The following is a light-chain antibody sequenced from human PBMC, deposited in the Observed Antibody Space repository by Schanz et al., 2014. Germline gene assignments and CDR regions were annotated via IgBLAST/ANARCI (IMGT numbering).Light chain of an antibody. CDR2: AAS. CDR1: QGVSNM. J-gene: IGKJ4*01. V-gene: IGKV3-11*01. Sequence: EIVLTQSPGTLSVSPGERATLSCRASQGVSNMLAWYQQKPGQAPRLLISAASTRATGIPAKFSGSGSGTEFTLTISSLEPEDFAVYYCQQRSNWPPITFGGGTKVEIK. CDR3: QQRSNWPPIT.